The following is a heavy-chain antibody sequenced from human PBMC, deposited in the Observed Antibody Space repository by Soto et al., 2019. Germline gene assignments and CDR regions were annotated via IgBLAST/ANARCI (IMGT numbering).Heavy chain of an antibody. CDR3: ARHGDSSVLFYYYGVDV. D-gene: IGHD7-27*01. J-gene: IGHJ6*02. CDR2: INPSDSYT. CDR1: EYTFTNFW. V-gene: IGHV5-10-1*03. Sequence: EVQLVQSGAEVKKPGESLRISCKGSEYTFTNFWISWVRQMPGKGLEYMGNINPSDSYTNYSPSFQGHVTISADKSINTAFLHWSSLKASDTAVYYCARHGDSSVLFYYYGVDVWGQGTTVTVSS.